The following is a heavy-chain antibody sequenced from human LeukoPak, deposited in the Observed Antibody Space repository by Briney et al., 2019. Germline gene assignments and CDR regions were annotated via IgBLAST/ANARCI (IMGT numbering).Heavy chain of an antibody. CDR3: ARALGEDIVVVPAAPPYYYGMDV. Sequence: ASVKVSCKASGGTFSSYAISWVRQAPGQGLEWMGGIIPIFGTANYAQKFQGRVTITADESTSTAYMELSSLRSEDTAVYHCARALGEDIVVVPAAPPYYYGMDVWGKGTTVTVSS. CDR1: GGTFSSYA. V-gene: IGHV1-69*01. D-gene: IGHD2-2*01. CDR2: IIPIFGTA. J-gene: IGHJ6*04.